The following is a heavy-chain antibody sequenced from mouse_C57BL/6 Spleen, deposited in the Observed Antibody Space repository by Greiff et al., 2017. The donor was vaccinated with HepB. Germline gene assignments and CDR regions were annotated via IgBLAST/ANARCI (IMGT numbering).Heavy chain of an antibody. D-gene: IGHD2-2*01. CDR1: GYTFTDYY. Sequence: EVQLQQSGPELVKPGASVKISCKASGYTFTDYYMNWVKQSHGKSLEWIGDINPNNGGTSYNQKFKGKATLTVDKSSSTAYMELRSLTSEDSAVYYCARFGYDVGWYFDVWGTGTTVTVSS. CDR2: INPNNGGT. CDR3: ARFGYDVGWYFDV. V-gene: IGHV1-26*01. J-gene: IGHJ1*03.